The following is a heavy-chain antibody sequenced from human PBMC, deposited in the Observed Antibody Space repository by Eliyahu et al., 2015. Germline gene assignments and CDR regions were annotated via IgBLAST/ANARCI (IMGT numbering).Heavy chain of an antibody. CDR2: IGGSGGTT. D-gene: IGHD2-15*01. V-gene: IGHV3-23*01. CDR1: GFTFXXYA. J-gene: IGHJ2*01. CDR3: AKDACSGGSCYLWYFDL. Sequence: EVQLLESGGGLVQPGGSLRLSXAAXGFTFXXYAMSWVRQAPGKGLEWVSGIGGSGGTTYYADSVKGRFTISRDNSKNTLYLQMNSLRAEDTAVYYCAKDACSGGSCYLWYFDLWGRGTLVTVSS.